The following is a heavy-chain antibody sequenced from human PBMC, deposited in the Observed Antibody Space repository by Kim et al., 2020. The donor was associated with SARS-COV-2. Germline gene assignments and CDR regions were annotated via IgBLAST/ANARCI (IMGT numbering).Heavy chain of an antibody. D-gene: IGHD6-13*01. V-gene: IGHV4-4*02. CDR1: GGSISSSNW. CDR3: ASDRIAAAGSWHGMDV. CDR2: IYHSGST. Sequence: SETLSLTCAVSGGSISSSNWWSWVRQPPGKGLEWIGEIYHSGSTNYNPSLKSRVTISVDKSKNQFSLKLSSVTAADTAVYYCASDRIAAAGSWHGMDVWGQGTTVTVSS. J-gene: IGHJ6*02.